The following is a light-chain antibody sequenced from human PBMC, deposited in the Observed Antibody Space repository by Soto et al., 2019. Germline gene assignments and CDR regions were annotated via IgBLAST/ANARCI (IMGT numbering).Light chain of an antibody. J-gene: IGKJ1*01. CDR3: QQSYSTLPT. V-gene: IGKV1-39*01. CDR2: AAS. CDR1: QSISSY. Sequence: DIQMTQSPSSLSASVGDRVTITCRGSQSISSYLNWYQQKPGKAPKLLIYAASSLQSGVPSRFSGSGSGTDFTLTISSLQPEDFATYYCQQSYSTLPTFGQGTKVEIK.